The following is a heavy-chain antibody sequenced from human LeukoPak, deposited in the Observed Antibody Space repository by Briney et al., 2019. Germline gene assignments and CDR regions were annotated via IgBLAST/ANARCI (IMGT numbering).Heavy chain of an antibody. CDR2: ISYDGSNK. J-gene: IGHJ4*02. CDR3: ARDETYCYDSSGHDY. V-gene: IGHV3-30-3*01. D-gene: IGHD3-22*01. CDR1: GFTFSSYA. Sequence: GGSLRLSCAASGFTFSSYAMHWVRQAPGKGLEWVAVISYDGSNKYYADSVKGRFTISRDNSKNTLYLQMNSLRAEDTAVYYCARDETYCYDSSGHDYWGQGTLVTVSS.